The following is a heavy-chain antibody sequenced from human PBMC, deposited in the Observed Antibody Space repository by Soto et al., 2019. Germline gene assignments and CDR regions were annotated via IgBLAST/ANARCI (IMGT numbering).Heavy chain of an antibody. Sequence: PSETLSLTCTVSGGSISSGDYYWRWIRQPPGKGLEWIGYIYYSGSTYYNPSLKSRVTISVDTSKNQFSLKLSSVTAADTAVYYCARDMEYSGYGLDYWGQGTLVTVSS. CDR2: IYYSGST. CDR1: GGSISSGDYY. J-gene: IGHJ4*02. CDR3: ARDMEYSGYGLDY. D-gene: IGHD5-12*01. V-gene: IGHV4-30-4*01.